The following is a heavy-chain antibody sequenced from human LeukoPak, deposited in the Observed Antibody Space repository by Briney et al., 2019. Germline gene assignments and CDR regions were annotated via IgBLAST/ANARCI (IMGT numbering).Heavy chain of an antibody. CDR3: ARARYGSGWFDP. CDR1: GGSISSGGYS. Sequence: PSQTLSLTCAVSGGSISSGGYSWSWIRQPPGKGLEWIGYIYHSGSSYYNPSPKSRVTISVDRSKNQFSLKLSSVTAADTAVYYCARARYGSGWFDPWGQGTLVTVSS. J-gene: IGHJ5*02. D-gene: IGHD3-16*02. V-gene: IGHV4-30-2*01. CDR2: IYHSGSS.